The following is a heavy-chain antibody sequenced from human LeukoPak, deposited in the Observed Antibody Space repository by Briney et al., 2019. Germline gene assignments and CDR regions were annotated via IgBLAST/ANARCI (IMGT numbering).Heavy chain of an antibody. CDR2: MNPNSGNT. Sequence: ASVKVSCKASGYTFTSYGINWVRQATGQGLEWMGWMNPNSGNTGYAQKFQGRVTMTRNTSISTAYMELSSLRSEDTAVYYCASSKSGGYYDILTGYYTPHYYYYMDVWGKGTTVTVSS. J-gene: IGHJ6*03. CDR3: ASSKSGGYYDILTGYYTPHYYYYMDV. V-gene: IGHV1-8*01. D-gene: IGHD3-9*01. CDR1: GYTFTSYG.